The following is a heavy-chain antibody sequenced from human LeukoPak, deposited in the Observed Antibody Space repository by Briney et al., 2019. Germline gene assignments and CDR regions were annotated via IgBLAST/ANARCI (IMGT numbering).Heavy chain of an antibody. CDR1: GFTSSIYA. CDR3: AKVRVPAAGFDY. J-gene: IGHJ4*02. V-gene: IGHV3-23*01. Sequence: PGGSLRLSCAASGFTSSIYAMSWVRQAPGKGLEWVSAISGSGGSTYYADSVKGRFTISRDNSKNTLYLQMNSLRAEDTAVYYCAKVRVPAAGFDYWGQGTLVTASS. CDR2: ISGSGGST. D-gene: IGHD2-2*01.